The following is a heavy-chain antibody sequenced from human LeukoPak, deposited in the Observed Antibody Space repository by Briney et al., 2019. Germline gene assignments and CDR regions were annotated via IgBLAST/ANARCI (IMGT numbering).Heavy chain of an antibody. J-gene: IGHJ4*02. V-gene: IGHV3-23*01. D-gene: IGHD6-19*01. Sequence: PGGSLRLSCAASGFTFSSHAMSWVRQAPAKGLEWVSSISGSGDNRNYADSVKGRFTISRDNSKSTLYLEMNSLRAEDTAIYYCAKNPLVSGTIYFDSWGQGTLLTVSS. CDR2: ISGSGDNR. CDR1: GFTFSSHA. CDR3: AKNPLVSGTIYFDS.